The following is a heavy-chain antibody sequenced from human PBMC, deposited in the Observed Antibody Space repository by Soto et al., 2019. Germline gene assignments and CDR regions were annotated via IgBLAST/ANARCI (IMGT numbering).Heavy chain of an antibody. CDR2: IWYDGSNK. V-gene: IGHV3-33*06. J-gene: IGHJ6*02. Sequence: GGSLRLSCAASGFTFSSYGMHWVRQAPGKGLEWVAVIWYDGSNKYYADSVKGRFTISRDNSKNTLYLQMNSLRAEDTASYYCGKDYGDSSGIMSMDVWGQGTTVTVSS. D-gene: IGHD4-17*01. CDR3: GKDYGDSSGIMSMDV. CDR1: GFTFSSYG.